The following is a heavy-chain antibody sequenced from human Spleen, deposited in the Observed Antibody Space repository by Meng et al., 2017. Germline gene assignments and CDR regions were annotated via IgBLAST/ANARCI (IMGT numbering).Heavy chain of an antibody. CDR3: ARDYGYIPDV. V-gene: IGHV3-7*01. CDR1: GFTFSSYW. D-gene: IGHD5-24*01. J-gene: IGHJ6*02. CDR2: IKQDGSEK. Sequence: GESLKISCAASGFTFSSYWMSWVRQAPGTGLEWVANIKQDGSEKYYVDSVKGRFTISRDNAKNSLYLQMNSLRAEDTAVYYCARDYGYIPDVWGLGTTVTVSS.